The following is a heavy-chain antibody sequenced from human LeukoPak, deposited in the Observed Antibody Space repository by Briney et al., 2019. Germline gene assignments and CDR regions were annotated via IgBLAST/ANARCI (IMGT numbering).Heavy chain of an antibody. D-gene: IGHD3-22*01. Sequence: SETLSLTCNVSGGSISSYYWSWIRQPPGKGLEWIGYIYYRGSTNYNPSLKSRVTISVDTSKNQFSLKLSSVTAADTAVYYCARHADSSGYYYYFDYWGQGTLVTVSS. J-gene: IGHJ4*02. CDR1: GGSISSYY. CDR2: IYYRGST. CDR3: ARHADSSGYYYYFDY. V-gene: IGHV4-59*08.